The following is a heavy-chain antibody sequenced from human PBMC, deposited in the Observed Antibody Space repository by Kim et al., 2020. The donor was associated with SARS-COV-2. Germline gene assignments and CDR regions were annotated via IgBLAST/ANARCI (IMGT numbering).Heavy chain of an antibody. Sequence: ASVKVSCKASGYTFTSYGISWVRQAPGQGLEWMGWISAYNGNTNYAQKLQGRVTMTTDTSTSTAYMELRSLRSDDTAVYYCARSRGEPASSRRTYYFDYWGQGTLVTVSS. V-gene: IGHV1-18*01. CDR1: GYTFTSYG. D-gene: IGHD6-13*01. CDR2: ISAYNGNT. CDR3: ARSRGEPASSRRTYYFDY. J-gene: IGHJ4*02.